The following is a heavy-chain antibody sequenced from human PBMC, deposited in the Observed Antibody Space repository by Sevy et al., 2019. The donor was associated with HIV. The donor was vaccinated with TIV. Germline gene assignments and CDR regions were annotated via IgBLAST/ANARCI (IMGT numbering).Heavy chain of an antibody. J-gene: IGHJ6*02. V-gene: IGHV3-30-3*01. D-gene: IGHD6-19*01. CDR3: ARGIAVAGTRGYYYGMDV. CDR2: ISYDGSNK. CDR1: GFTFSSYA. Sequence: WGSLRLSCAASGFTFSSYAMHWVRQAPGKGLEWVAVISYDGSNKYYADSVKGRFTISRDNSKNTLYLQMNSLRAEDTAVYYCARGIAVAGTRGYYYGMDVWGQGTTVTVSS.